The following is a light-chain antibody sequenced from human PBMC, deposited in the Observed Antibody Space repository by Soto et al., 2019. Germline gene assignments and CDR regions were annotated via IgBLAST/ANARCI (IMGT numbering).Light chain of an antibody. CDR3: QSYDSSLSAVV. J-gene: IGLJ2*01. CDR1: SSNIGAGYD. V-gene: IGLV1-40*01. CDR2: GNS. Sequence: QPVLTQPPSVSGAPGQRVTISWTGSSSNIGAGYDVHWYQQLPGTAPKLLIYGNSNRPSGVPDRFSGSKSGTSASLAITGLQAEDEADYYCQSYDSSLSAVVFGGGTKLTVL.